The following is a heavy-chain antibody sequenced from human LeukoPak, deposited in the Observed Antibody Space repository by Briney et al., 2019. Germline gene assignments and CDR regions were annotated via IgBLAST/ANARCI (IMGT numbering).Heavy chain of an antibody. J-gene: IGHJ4*02. V-gene: IGHV1-24*01. CDR3: ATDGAGDYLNH. CDR2: FNPEDGET. D-gene: IGHD2-21*01. CDR1: GYIFTELS. Sequence: ASVKVSCKVSGYIFTELSMHWVRQAPGQGLEWMGGFNPEDGETFYAQKFQGGVNMTEDTSTDTACMELSSLSYDDTAVYYCATDGAGDYLNHWGQGTLVTVSS.